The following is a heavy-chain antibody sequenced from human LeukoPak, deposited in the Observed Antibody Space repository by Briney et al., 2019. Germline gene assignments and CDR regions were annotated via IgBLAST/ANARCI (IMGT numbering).Heavy chain of an antibody. J-gene: IGHJ4*02. CDR1: GFTFSTYA. Sequence: PGGSLRLSCAASGFTFSTYAMNWVRQAPGKGLDWVSAISGSGGSAYYAGSVKGRFTISRDNSKGTLYLQMSSLRAEDTAVYYCAKFPGDGPWPGTALVGSSDDYWGQGALVTVSS. CDR2: ISGSGGSA. D-gene: IGHD5-18*01. V-gene: IGHV3-23*01. CDR3: AKFPGDGPWPGTALVGSSDDY.